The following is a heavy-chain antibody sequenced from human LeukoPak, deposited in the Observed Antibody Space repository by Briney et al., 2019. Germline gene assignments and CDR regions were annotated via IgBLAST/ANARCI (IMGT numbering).Heavy chain of an antibody. V-gene: IGHV3-30*03. D-gene: IGHD3-22*01. J-gene: IGHJ4*02. Sequence: GGSLRLSCAASGFTFSSYGMHWVRQAPGKGLEWVAVISYDGSNKYYADSVKGRFTISRDNSKNTLYLQMNSLRSEDTAVYYCARDPLVSNYDSRTRYYFDYWGQGTLVTVSS. CDR3: ARDPLVSNYDSRTRYYFDY. CDR2: ISYDGSNK. CDR1: GFTFSSYG.